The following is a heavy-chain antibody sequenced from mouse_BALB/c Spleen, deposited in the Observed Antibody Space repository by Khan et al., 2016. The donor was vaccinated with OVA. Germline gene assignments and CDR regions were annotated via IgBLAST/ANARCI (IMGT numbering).Heavy chain of an antibody. V-gene: IGHV1-31*01. CDR3: ARHGSTSWFAY. CDR2: IDPFNGGS. J-gene: IGHJ3*01. D-gene: IGHD1-1*01. Sequence: VQLQQSGPELMRPGASVKISCKASGYSFSTYYIHWVTRSPGKPLEWIGYIDPFNGGSTYNQKFKGKATLTVDNSSRTAYMHLTSLTSEDAAVDDCARHGSTSWFAYWGQGTLVTVSA. CDR1: GYSFSTYY.